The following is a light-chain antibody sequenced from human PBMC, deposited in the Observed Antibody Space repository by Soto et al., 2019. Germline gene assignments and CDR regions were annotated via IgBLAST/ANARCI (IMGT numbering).Light chain of an antibody. V-gene: IGKV3-11*01. J-gene: IGKJ5*01. Sequence: EIVLTQSPATLSLSPGERATLSCRASPSVTNYLAWYQQKPGQAPRLLIYGAFNRATGIPARFSGSGSGTDFTLPISSLEPEDVAVYYCQQRIIWTPVTFGQGTRLEIK. CDR1: PSVTNY. CDR3: QQRIIWTPVT. CDR2: GAF.